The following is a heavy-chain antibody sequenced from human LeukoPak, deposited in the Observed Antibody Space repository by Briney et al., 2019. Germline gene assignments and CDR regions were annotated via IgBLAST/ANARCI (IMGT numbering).Heavy chain of an antibody. CDR2: IIPIFGTA. Sequence: SVKVSCKASGYTFTSYGISWVRQAPGQGLEWMGGIIPIFGTANYAQKFQGRVTITTDESTSTAYMELSSLRSEDTAVYYCARALGYCSSTSCSFDYWGQGTLVTVSS. CDR1: GYTFTSYG. D-gene: IGHD2-2*01. CDR3: ARALGYCSSTSCSFDY. J-gene: IGHJ4*02. V-gene: IGHV1-69*05.